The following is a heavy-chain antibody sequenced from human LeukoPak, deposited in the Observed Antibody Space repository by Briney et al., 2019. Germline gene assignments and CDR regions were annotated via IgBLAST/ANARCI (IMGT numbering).Heavy chain of an antibody. CDR3: ARATPDTAMDYYFDY. D-gene: IGHD5-18*01. CDR2: IYRSGST. V-gene: IGHV4-30-2*01. J-gene: IGHJ4*02. Sequence: SETLSLTCAVSGGSISSGGYSWSWIRQPPGKGLEWIGYIYRSGSTYYNPSLKSRVTISVDRSKNQFSLKLSSVTAADTAVYYCARATPDTAMDYYFDYWGQGTLVTVSS. CDR1: GGSISSGGYS.